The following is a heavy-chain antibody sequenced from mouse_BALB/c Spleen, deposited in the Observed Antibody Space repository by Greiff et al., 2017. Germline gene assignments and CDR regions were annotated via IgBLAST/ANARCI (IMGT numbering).Heavy chain of an antibody. V-gene: IGHV2-9*02. J-gene: IGHJ4*01. CDR2: IWAGGST. CDR3: AREGYGNPLYYYAMDY. CDR1: GFSLTSYG. Sequence: VQLQESGPGLVAPSQSLSITCTVSGFSLTSYGVHWVRQPPGKGLEWLGVIWAGGSTNYNSALMSRLSISKDNSKSQVFLKMNSLQTDDTAMYYCAREGYGNPLYYYAMDYWGQGTSVTVSS. D-gene: IGHD2-10*02.